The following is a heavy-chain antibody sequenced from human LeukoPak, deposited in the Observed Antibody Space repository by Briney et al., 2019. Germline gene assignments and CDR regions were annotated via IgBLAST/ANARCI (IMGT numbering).Heavy chain of an antibody. Sequence: SETLSLTCTVSGGSISSGDYYWSWIRQPPGKGLEWIGYIYYSGSTYYNPSLKSRVTISVDTSKNQFSLKLSSVTAADTAVYYCARTPRDGYNRFYYYGMDVWGQGTTVTVSS. CDR2: IYYSGST. D-gene: IGHD5-24*01. CDR1: GGSISSGDYY. CDR3: ARTPRDGYNRFYYYGMDV. V-gene: IGHV4-30-4*01. J-gene: IGHJ6*02.